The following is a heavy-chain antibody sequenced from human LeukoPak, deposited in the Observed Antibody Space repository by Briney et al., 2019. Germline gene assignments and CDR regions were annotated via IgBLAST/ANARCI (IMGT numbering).Heavy chain of an antibody. CDR1: GFTVSSNY. Sequence: GGSLRLSCAASGFTVSSNYMSWVRQAPGKGLEWVSVIYSGGSTYYADSVKGRFTISRHNSKNTLYLQMNSLRAEDTAVYYCAKGSSSSRPYYFDYWGQGTLVTVSS. J-gene: IGHJ4*02. CDR2: IYSGGST. D-gene: IGHD6-13*01. V-gene: IGHV3-53*01. CDR3: AKGSSSSRPYYFDY.